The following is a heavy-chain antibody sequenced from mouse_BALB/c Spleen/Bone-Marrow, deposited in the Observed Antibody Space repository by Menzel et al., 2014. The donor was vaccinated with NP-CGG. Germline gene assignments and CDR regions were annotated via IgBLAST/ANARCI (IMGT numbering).Heavy chain of an antibody. Sequence: EVKLVESGGGLVQPGGSRKLSCAAPGFTFSSFGMHWVRQAPEKGLEWVAYISSGSSTXXYADTVKGRFTISRDNPKNTLFLQMTSLRSEDTAMYYCARSGYYGSSPYYAMDYWGQGTSVTVSS. D-gene: IGHD1-1*01. J-gene: IGHJ4*01. CDR1: GFTFSSFG. CDR2: ISSGSSTX. CDR3: ARSGYYGSSPYYAMDY. V-gene: IGHV5-17*02.